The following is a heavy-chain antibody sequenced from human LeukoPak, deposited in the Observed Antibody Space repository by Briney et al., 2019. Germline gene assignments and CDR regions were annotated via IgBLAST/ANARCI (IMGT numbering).Heavy chain of an antibody. CDR1: GYTFTTYY. V-gene: IGHV1-46*01. J-gene: IGHJ4*02. CDR3: ARALSVFGGVISAFDY. D-gene: IGHD3-16*01. CDR2: INPSGGST. Sequence: ASVKVSCTASGYTFTTYYLHWVRQAPGQGLEWMGIINPSGGSTSYAQEFQGRVTMTRDTSTSTVYMELSSLRSEDTAVYYCARALSVFGGVISAFDYWGQGTLVTVSS.